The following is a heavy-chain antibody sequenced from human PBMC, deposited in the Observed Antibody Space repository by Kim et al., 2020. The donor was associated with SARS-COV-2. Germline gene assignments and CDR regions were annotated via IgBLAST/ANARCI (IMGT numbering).Heavy chain of an antibody. V-gene: IGHV4-30-4*01. CDR2: IYYSGST. CDR3: ARAYCSGGSCYGDGMDV. D-gene: IGHD2-15*01. J-gene: IGHJ6*02. CDR1: GGSISSGDYY. Sequence: SETLSLTCTVSGGSISSGDYYWSWIRQPPGKGLEWIGYIYYSGSTYYNPSLKSRVTISVDTSKNQFSLKVSSVTAADTAVYYCARAYCSGGSCYGDGMDVWGQGTTVTVSS.